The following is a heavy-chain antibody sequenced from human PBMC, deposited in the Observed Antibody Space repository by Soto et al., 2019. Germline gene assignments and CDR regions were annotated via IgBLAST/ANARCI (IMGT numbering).Heavy chain of an antibody. Sequence: PGGSLRLSCAASGFTFSSYAMHWVRQAPGKGLEWVAVISYDGSNKYYADSVKGRFTISRDNSKNTLYLKMNSLRAEDTAVYYCAREIDGYNAFDYWGQGTLVTVSS. J-gene: IGHJ4*02. D-gene: IGHD6-25*01. CDR2: ISYDGSNK. CDR1: GFTFSSYA. V-gene: IGHV3-30-3*01. CDR3: AREIDGYNAFDY.